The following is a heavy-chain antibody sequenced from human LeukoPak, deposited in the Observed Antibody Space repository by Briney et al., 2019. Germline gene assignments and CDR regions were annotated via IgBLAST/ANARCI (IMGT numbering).Heavy chain of an antibody. CDR1: GFTFSSYS. V-gene: IGHV3-21*01. Sequence: GGSLRLSCAASGFTFSSYSMTSVRQAPGKGLEWVSSISSSSSYIYYADSVKGRFTISRDNAKNSLYLQMNSLRAEDTAVYYCARTRGGGAVAGTADYWGQGTLVTVSS. CDR2: ISSSSSYI. CDR3: ARTRGGGAVAGTADY. D-gene: IGHD6-19*01. J-gene: IGHJ4*02.